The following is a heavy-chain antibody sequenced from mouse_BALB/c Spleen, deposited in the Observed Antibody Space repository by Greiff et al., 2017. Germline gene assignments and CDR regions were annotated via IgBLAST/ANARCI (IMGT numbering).Heavy chain of an antibody. CDR1: GFSLSRYS. CDR2: IWGGGST. D-gene: IGHD3-1*01. CDR3: AREGANPNPRFAY. J-gene: IGHJ3*01. Sequence: VKLMESGPGLVAPSQSLSITCTVSGFSLSRYSVHWVRQPPGKGLEWLGMIWGGGSTDYNSALKSRLSISKDNSKSQVFLKMNSLQTDDTAMYYCAREGANPNPRFAYWGQGTLVTVSA. V-gene: IGHV2-6-4*01.